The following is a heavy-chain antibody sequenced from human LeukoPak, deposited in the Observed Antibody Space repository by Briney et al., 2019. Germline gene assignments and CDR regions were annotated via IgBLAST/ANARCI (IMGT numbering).Heavy chain of an antibody. CDR3: ARDPTYYYDSSGYSPTDSDAFDI. CDR1: GGTFSSYG. V-gene: IGHV1-69*06. D-gene: IGHD3-22*01. J-gene: IGHJ3*02. CDR2: IIPMFGAA. Sequence: ASVKVSCKASGGTFSSYGIRWVRQAPGQGLEWMGGIIPMFGAANYAQKFQGRVTITADKFTSTAYMQLSSLRSEDTAMYYCARDPTYYYDSSGYSPTDSDAFDIWGQGTMVTVSA.